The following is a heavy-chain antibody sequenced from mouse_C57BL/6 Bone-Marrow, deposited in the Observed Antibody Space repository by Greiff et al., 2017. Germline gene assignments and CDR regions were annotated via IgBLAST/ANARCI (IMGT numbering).Heavy chain of an antibody. CDR1: GYTFTNYW. CDR2: IYPGGGYT. Sequence: VQLQQSGAELVRPGTSVKMSCKASGYTFTNYWIGWAKQRPGHGLEWIGDIYPGGGYTNYNEKFKGKATLTADKSSSTAYMQFSSLTSEDSAIYYGAVYYDYDHYYAMDYWGQGTSVAVSS. CDR3: AVYYDYDHYYAMDY. J-gene: IGHJ4*01. V-gene: IGHV1-63*01. D-gene: IGHD2-4*01.